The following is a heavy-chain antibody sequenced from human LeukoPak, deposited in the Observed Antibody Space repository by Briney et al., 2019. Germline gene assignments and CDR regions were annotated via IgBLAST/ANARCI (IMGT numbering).Heavy chain of an antibody. CDR2: INSDGSDI. J-gene: IGHJ2*01. D-gene: IGHD2-2*01. V-gene: IGHV3-74*01. CDR3: ASESVSDQRDWYSDV. Sequence: LSGGSLRLSCAASAFTFSSSWMHWGRQAPGKGLVWLSRINSDGSDIGYADSVRGRFTISRDNAKNTVYLQMNSVRAEDSDVNYCASESVSDQRDWYSDVWGRGTLVTVSS. CDR1: AFTFSSSW.